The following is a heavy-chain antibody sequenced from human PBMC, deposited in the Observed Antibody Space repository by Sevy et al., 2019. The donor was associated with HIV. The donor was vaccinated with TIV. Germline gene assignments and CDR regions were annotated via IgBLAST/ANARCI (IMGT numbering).Heavy chain of an antibody. J-gene: IGHJ6*02. CDR1: GFTFSNYW. V-gene: IGHV3-7*03. D-gene: IGHD2-2*01. CDR3: ARDCNSASCLWGLDV. CDR2: IKRDGSEK. Sequence: GGSLRLSCAASGFTFSNYWMTWVRQAPGKGLEWVANIKRDGSEKYYVDSVKGRFTISRDNAKNSLYLQMNSLRAEDMALYYCARDCNSASCLWGLDVWGQGTTVTVSS.